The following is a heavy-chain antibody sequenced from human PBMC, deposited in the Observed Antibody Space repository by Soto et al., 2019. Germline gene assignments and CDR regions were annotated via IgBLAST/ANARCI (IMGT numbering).Heavy chain of an antibody. J-gene: IGHJ5*02. Sequence: QVQLVESGGGVVQPGRSLRLSCAASGFIFSSYAMHWVRQAPGKGLEWVAIISYDGSNKYYADSVKGRFTISRDSSKNTLYLQMNSLRAEDTAVYYCARVSALRAFDPWGQGTLVTVSS. CDR1: GFIFSSYA. CDR2: ISYDGSNK. D-gene: IGHD2-15*01. V-gene: IGHV3-30-3*01. CDR3: ARVSALRAFDP.